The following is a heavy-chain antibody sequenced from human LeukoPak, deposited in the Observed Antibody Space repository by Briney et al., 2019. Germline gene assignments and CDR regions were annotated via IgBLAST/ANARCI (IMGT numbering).Heavy chain of an antibody. J-gene: IGHJ4*02. V-gene: IGHV3-23*01. CDR2: ISGSGGST. Sequence: PGGSLRLSCAASGFTFSSYAMSWVRQAPGKGLEWVSAISGSGGSTYYADSVKGRFTISRDNSKNTLYLQMNSLRAEDTAVFYCAKDRINWGQYNPSWGPEGFDYWGQGTLVTVSS. CDR3: AKDRINWGQYNPSWGPEGFDY. D-gene: IGHD3-16*01. CDR1: GFTFSSYA.